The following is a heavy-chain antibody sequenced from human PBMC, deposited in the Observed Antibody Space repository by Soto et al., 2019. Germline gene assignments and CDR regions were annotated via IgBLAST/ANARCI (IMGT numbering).Heavy chain of an antibody. V-gene: IGHV4-30-4*01. D-gene: IGHD5-18*01. CDR3: ARGRGYSYGLDP. CDR1: GDSISSNNNY. CDR2: ISYSGTT. Sequence: SETLSLTCTVSGDSISSNNNYWSWIRQPPGEGLEWIGFISYSGTTSYSPSLKSRVAISLDTSKNQFSLSLSSVTAADTAVYYCARGRGYSYGLDPWGQGTLVTVPS. J-gene: IGHJ5*02.